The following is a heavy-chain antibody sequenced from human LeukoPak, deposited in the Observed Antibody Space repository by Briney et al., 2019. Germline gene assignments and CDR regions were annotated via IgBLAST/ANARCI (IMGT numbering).Heavy chain of an antibody. J-gene: IGHJ4*02. Sequence: GGSLRLSCAASGFTFSSYGMHWVRQAPGKGLEWVSLIWYDGSNKYYADSAKGRFTISRDNSKNTLYLQMNSLRAEDTAVYYCARDWGKGDYWGQGTLVTVSS. CDR1: GFTFSSYG. V-gene: IGHV3-33*01. CDR3: ARDWGKGDY. D-gene: IGHD3-16*01. CDR2: IWYDGSNK.